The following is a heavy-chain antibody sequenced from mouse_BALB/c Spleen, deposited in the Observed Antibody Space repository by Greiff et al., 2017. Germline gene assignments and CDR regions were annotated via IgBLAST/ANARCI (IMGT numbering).Heavy chain of an antibody. V-gene: IGHV5-6-5*01. D-gene: IGHD2-4*01. CDR2: ISSGGST. Sequence: EVKLMESGGGLVKPGGSLKLSCAASGFTFSSYAMSWVRQTPEKRLEWVASISSGGSTYYPDSVKGRFTISRDNARNILYLQMSSLRSEDTAMYYCARGPMITTGGDYWGQGTSVTVSS. CDR1: GFTFSSYA. J-gene: IGHJ4*01. CDR3: ARGPMITTGGDY.